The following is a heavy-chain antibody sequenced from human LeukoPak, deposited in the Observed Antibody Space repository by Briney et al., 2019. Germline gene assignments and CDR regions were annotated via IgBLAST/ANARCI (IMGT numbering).Heavy chain of an antibody. CDR2: INSDGRST. Sequence: GGSLRLSCAASGFTFSSCGMHWVRQAPGKGLVWVSRINSDGRSTSYADSVKGRFIIFRDNAKSTLYVQMNSLRAEDTGVYYCAGERRYIYGSDYWRQGTLVTVSS. D-gene: IGHD3-10*01. CDR1: GFTFSSCG. V-gene: IGHV3-74*01. CDR3: AGERRYIYGSDY. J-gene: IGHJ4*02.